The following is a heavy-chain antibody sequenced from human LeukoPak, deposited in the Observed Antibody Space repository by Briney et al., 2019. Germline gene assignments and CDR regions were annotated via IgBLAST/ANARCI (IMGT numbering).Heavy chain of an antibody. Sequence: PGGSLKLSCAASGFTFCGSAMHWVRQASGKGLEWAGRIRGKANSYATAYAASVKGRFTISRDDSKNTAYLQMNSLKTEDTAVYYCTIVGYMDVWGKGTTVTLSS. D-gene: IGHD2-21*01. J-gene: IGHJ6*03. CDR1: GFTFCGSA. CDR3: TIVGYMDV. V-gene: IGHV3-73*01. CDR2: IRGKANSYAT.